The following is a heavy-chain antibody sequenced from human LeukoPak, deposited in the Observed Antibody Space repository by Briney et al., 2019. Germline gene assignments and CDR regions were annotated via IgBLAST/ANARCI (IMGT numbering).Heavy chain of an antibody. V-gene: IGHV3-23*01. D-gene: IGHD2-2*01. Sequence: GGSLRLSCAASGFTFSSYAMSWVRQAPWKGLEWVSAISGSGGSTYYADSVKGRFTISRDNSKNTLYLQLNSLRAEDTAVYYCARSGVVPAAIGYFDYWGQGTLVTVSS. CDR2: ISGSGGST. J-gene: IGHJ4*02. CDR3: ARSGVVPAAIGYFDY. CDR1: GFTFSSYA.